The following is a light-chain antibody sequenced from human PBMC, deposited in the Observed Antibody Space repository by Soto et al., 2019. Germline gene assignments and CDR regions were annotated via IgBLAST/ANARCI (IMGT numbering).Light chain of an antibody. CDR2: DAS. J-gene: IGKJ4*01. Sequence: EIVLTQSPATLSLSPGERATLSCSASQSVSSYLAWYQQKPGQAPRLLIYDASNRATGIPARFSGSGSGTDFTLTISSLEPEVFAVYYCQQRSNWPLTFGGGTKGEIK. CDR1: QSVSSY. CDR3: QQRSNWPLT. V-gene: IGKV3-11*01.